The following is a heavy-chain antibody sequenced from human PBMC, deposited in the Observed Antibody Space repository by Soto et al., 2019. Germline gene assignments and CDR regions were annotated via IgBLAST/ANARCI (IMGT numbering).Heavy chain of an antibody. V-gene: IGHV1-18*01. J-gene: IGHJ4*02. Sequence: ASVKVSCKASGYTFTTYAISWLRQAPGQGLEWMGWSNTYTGNTDYAPSLQGRATMTTDTSTNTAYMELRGLRSDDTAVYYCARDRLSRTSSITFDYWGQGVLVTVSS. CDR3: ARDRLSRTSSITFDY. CDR2: SNTYTGNT. CDR1: GYTFTTYA. D-gene: IGHD6-6*01.